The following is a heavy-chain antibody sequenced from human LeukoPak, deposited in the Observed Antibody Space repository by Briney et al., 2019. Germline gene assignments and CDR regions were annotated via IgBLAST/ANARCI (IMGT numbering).Heavy chain of an antibody. V-gene: IGHV4-4*09. D-gene: IGHD4-11*01. CDR1: GGIISGGY. Sequence: SETLSLTCTVSGGIISGGYWSWIRQPPGRGLEWIGDVYTSGSTNYNPSLKSRVTISVDTSKSQFALKLSSVTAADTAVYYCAKSYFDYSTYYSYYFSLWGQGALVTVSS. J-gene: IGHJ4*02. CDR3: AKSYFDYSTYYSYYFSL. CDR2: VYTSGST.